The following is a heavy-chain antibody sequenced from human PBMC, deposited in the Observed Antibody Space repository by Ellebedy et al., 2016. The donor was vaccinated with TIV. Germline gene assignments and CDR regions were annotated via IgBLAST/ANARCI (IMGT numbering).Heavy chain of an antibody. V-gene: IGHV4-34*01. CDR2: INHSGST. CDR1: GGSFSGYY. J-gene: IGHJ4*02. CDR3: ARLLFRGSGMSPSDY. Sequence: SETLSLTXAVYGGSFSGYYWSWIRQPPGKGLEWIGEINHSGSTNYNPSLKSRVTISVDTSKNQFSLKLSSVTAADTAVYYCARLLFRGSGMSPSDYWGQGTLVTVSS. D-gene: IGHD3-10*01.